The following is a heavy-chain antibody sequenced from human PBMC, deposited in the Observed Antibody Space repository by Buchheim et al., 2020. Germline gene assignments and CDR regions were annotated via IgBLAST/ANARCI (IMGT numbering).Heavy chain of an antibody. V-gene: IGHV4-61*01. CDR3: ARDRIAHCSGTTCYPSFYYFDY. CDR2: IFYSGTT. CDR1: GASVSSGSHY. Sequence: QVELQESGPGLVKTSETLSLTCSVSGASVSSGSHYWSWIRQSPGKGLEWIGYIFYSGTTNYSPSLKSRVTISLDTSKNQFSLMLTSVTAADTAVYYCARDRIAHCSGTTCYPSFYYFDYWGQGAL. J-gene: IGHJ4*02. D-gene: IGHD2-2*01.